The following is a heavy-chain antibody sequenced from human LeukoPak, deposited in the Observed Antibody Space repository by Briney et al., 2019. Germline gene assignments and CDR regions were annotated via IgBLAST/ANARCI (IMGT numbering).Heavy chain of an antibody. Sequence: GGSLRLSCVASGFTFSSSWLHWVRQAPGQGLVWVSRINSVGTSTVYADSVRGRFTISRDNAKNSLYLQMNSLRAEDTAVYYCARFTGSWYSSDYWGQGTLVTVSS. J-gene: IGHJ4*02. D-gene: IGHD6-13*01. CDR2: INSVGTST. CDR1: GFTFSSSW. CDR3: ARFTGSWYSSDY. V-gene: IGHV3-74*01.